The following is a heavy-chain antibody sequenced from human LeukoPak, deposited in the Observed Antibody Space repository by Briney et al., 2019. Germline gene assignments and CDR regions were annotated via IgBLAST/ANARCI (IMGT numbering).Heavy chain of an antibody. CDR2: INHSGST. J-gene: IGHJ4*02. CDR1: GGSFSGYY. Sequence: SETLSLTCAVYGGSFSGYYWSWIRQPPGKGLEWIREINHSGSTNYNPSLKSRVTISVDTSKNQFSLKLSSVTAADTAVYYCARGSSGSSFPLGYWGQGTLVTVSS. D-gene: IGHD1-26*01. CDR3: ARGSSGSSFPLGY. V-gene: IGHV4-34*01.